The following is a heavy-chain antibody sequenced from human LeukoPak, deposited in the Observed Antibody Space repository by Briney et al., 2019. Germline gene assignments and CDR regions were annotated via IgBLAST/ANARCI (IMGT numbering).Heavy chain of an antibody. CDR2: ISAYNGNT. CDR3: ARDPRRYYYGSGSYYPLYNWFDP. Sequence: GASVKVSCKASGYTFTGYYMHWVRQAPGQGLEWMGWISAYNGNTNYAQKLQGRVTMTTDTSTSTAYMELRSLRSDDTAVYYCARDPRRYYYGSGSYYPLYNWFDPWGQGTLVTVSS. V-gene: IGHV1-18*04. J-gene: IGHJ5*02. D-gene: IGHD3-10*01. CDR1: GYTFTGYY.